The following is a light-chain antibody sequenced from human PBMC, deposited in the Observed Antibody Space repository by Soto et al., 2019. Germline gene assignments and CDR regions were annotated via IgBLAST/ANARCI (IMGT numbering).Light chain of an antibody. CDR2: GAS. V-gene: IGKV3-20*01. CDR3: QQYSASPRT. Sequence: ERVMTQSPATLSVSPGERATLSCRASQSVSSSYLAWYQQKPGQAPRLLIYGASSRATGIPDRFSASGTGTDFTLTISRLEPEDSAVYYCQQYSASPRTFGQGTKVDIK. CDR1: QSVSSSY. J-gene: IGKJ1*01.